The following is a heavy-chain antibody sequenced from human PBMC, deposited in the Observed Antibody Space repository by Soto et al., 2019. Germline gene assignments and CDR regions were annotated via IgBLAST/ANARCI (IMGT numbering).Heavy chain of an antibody. Sequence: QVQLQESGPGLVKPSQTLSLTCTVSGASISSAGYFWSWIRQHPGKGLEWIGYISYSGSTYSNSSLMSRLTISVETSKNQFSLKLSSVTAADTAAHYCATGLERRWDAFDIWGQGTMVTVSS. D-gene: IGHD1-1*01. V-gene: IGHV4-31*03. CDR3: ATGLERRWDAFDI. CDR2: ISYSGST. CDR1: GASISSAGYF. J-gene: IGHJ3*02.